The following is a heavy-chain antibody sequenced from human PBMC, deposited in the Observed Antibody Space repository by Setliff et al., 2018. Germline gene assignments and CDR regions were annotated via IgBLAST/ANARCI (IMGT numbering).Heavy chain of an antibody. CDR1: GGTFSDYH. CDR3: ARHDARGYYYYMDV. J-gene: IGHJ6*03. V-gene: IGHV4-34*01. Sequence: PSETLSLTCAAYGGTFSDYHWTWIRQSPEKGLEWIGEINHRGSTNYNPSLKSRVTISIDTSKDQFSLKLSSVTAADTAIYYCARHDARGYYYYMDVWGEGTTVTVSS. CDR2: INHRGST. D-gene: IGHD3-10*01.